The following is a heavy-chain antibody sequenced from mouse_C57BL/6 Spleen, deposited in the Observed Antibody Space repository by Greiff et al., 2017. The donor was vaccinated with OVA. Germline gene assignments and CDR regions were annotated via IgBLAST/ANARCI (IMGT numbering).Heavy chain of an antibody. Sequence: VQLKESGGGLVKPGGSLKLSCAASGFTFSDYGMHWVRQAPEKGLEWVAYISSGSSTIYYADTVKGRFTISRDNAKNTLFLQMTSLRSEDTAMYYCARREAAQATLDYWGQGTTLTVSS. V-gene: IGHV5-17*01. CDR2: ISSGSSTI. CDR1: GFTFSDYG. D-gene: IGHD3-2*02. CDR3: ARREAAQATLDY. J-gene: IGHJ2*01.